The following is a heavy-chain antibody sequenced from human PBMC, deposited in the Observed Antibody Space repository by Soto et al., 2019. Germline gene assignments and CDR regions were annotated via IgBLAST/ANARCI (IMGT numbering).Heavy chain of an antibody. CDR1: GGSFRGYY. Sequence: LTWAVYGGSFRGYYWSWIRQHPGKGLEWIGEINHSGSTNYNPSLKSRVTISVDTSKNQFSLKLSSVTAADTAVYYCAREVRVLLVLEGSTPHRWLDPSGKGTLVIVAS. J-gene: IGHJ5*02. D-gene: IGHD3-3*01. CDR2: INHSGST. CDR3: AREVRVLLVLEGSTPHRWLDP. V-gene: IGHV4-34*01.